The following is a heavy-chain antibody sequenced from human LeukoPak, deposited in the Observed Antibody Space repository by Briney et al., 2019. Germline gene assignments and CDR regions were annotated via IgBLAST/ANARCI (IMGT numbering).Heavy chain of an antibody. D-gene: IGHD3-10*01. CDR3: ARLDYCGSGSYQVDY. Sequence: PGGSLRLSCAASGFTFSSYWMSWVRQAPGKGLEWVANIKQDGSEKYYVDSVKGRFTISRDNAKNSLYLQMNSLRAEDTAVYYCARLDYCGSGSYQVDYWGQGTLVTVSS. CDR1: GFTFSSYW. J-gene: IGHJ4*02. V-gene: IGHV3-7*03. CDR2: IKQDGSEK.